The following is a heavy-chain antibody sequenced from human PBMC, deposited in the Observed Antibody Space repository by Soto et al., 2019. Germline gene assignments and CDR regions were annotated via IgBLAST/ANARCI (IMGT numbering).Heavy chain of an antibody. Sequence: QVQLVESGGGVVQPGRSLRLSCAASGFTFNSNGMHWVRQAPGKGLEWVAVIWYDGSNKYYADSVKGRFTISRDNSKNTLYLQMNSLRAEDTAVYYCARDRDWNFDYWGQGTLVTVSS. J-gene: IGHJ4*02. CDR2: IWYDGSNK. CDR3: ARDRDWNFDY. V-gene: IGHV3-33*01. CDR1: GFTFNSNG. D-gene: IGHD1-1*01.